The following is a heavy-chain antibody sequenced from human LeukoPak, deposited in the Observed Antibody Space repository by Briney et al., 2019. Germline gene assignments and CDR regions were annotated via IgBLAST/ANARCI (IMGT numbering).Heavy chain of an antibody. CDR1: RFTFSSHS. CDR3: ARDRSGPLWEWLRPIDY. CDR2: ISSSSSTI. J-gene: IGHJ4*02. D-gene: IGHD5-12*01. V-gene: IGHV3-48*04. Sequence: GGSLRLSCAASRFTFSSHSMNWVRQAPGKGLEWVSYISSSSSTIFYADSVKGRFTISRDNAKNSLYLQMNSLRAEDTAVYYCARDRSGPLWEWLRPIDYWGQGTLVTVSS.